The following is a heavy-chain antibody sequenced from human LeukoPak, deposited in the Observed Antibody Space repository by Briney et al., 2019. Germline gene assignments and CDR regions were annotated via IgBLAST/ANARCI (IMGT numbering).Heavy chain of an antibody. CDR2: ISSSSSYI. CDR3: ARWDSGYPIDY. D-gene: IGHD5-12*01. Sequence: GGSLRLSCAASGFTFSSYSMNWVRQVPGKGLEWVSSISSSSSYIYYADSVKGRFTISRDNAKNSLYLQMNSLRAEDTAVYYCARWDSGYPIDYWGQGTLVTVSS. J-gene: IGHJ4*02. V-gene: IGHV3-21*01. CDR1: GFTFSSYS.